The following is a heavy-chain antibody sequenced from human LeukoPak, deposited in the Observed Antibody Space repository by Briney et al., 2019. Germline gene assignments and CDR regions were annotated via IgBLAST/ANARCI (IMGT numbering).Heavy chain of an antibody. D-gene: IGHD2-21*01. V-gene: IGHV5-51*01. J-gene: IGHJ3*02. CDR3: ARQNSLHACDI. Sequence: GESLKISRKGSGYNFPTYWIGWVRQMPGKGLEWMGLIYPGDSDTRFSPSFQGQVTISADKSISNAYLQWSSLKASDTAMYYCARQNSLHACDIWGQGTMVAVSS. CDR2: IYPGDSDT. CDR1: GYNFPTYW.